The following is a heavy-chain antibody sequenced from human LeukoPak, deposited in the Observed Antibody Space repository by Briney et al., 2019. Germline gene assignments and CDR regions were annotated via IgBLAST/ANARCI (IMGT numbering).Heavy chain of an antibody. J-gene: IGHJ2*01. Sequence: SETLSLTCTVSGGSISSYYWSWIRQPAGKGLEWTGRIYTSGSTNYNPSLKSRVTMSVDTSKNQFSLKLSSVTAADTAVYYCARDNTAMAPYFDLWAVAPWSLSPQ. CDR3: ARDNTAMAPYFDL. D-gene: IGHD5-18*01. V-gene: IGHV4-4*07. CDR1: GGSISSYY. CDR2: IYTSGST.